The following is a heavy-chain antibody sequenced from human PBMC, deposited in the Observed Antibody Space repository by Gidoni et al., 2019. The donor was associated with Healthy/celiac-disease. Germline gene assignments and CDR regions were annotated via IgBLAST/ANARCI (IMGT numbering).Heavy chain of an antibody. CDR3: AKLLGVGRYYYGMDV. Sequence: EVQLLESGGGLVQPGGSLRLACAASGFTFSSYAMSWVRQAPGKGLEWVSAISGSGGSTYYADSVKGRFTISRDNSKNTLYLQMNSLRAEDTAVYYCAKLLGVGRYYYGMDVWGQGTTVTVSS. CDR2: ISGSGGST. V-gene: IGHV3-23*01. D-gene: IGHD3-16*01. J-gene: IGHJ6*02. CDR1: GFTFSSYA.